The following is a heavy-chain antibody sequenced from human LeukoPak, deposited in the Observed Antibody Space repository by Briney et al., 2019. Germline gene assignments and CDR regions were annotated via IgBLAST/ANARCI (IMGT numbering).Heavy chain of an antibody. V-gene: IGHV3-33*08. D-gene: IGHD3-9*01. CDR2: LFNDGSKK. J-gene: IGHJ4*02. Sequence: PGGSLRLSFAASGFTFSSYCLPWVRQASGKGLGGGAVLFNDGSKKNFPASVKGRFTISRDNSKNTLYLQMNSLRAEDTAVYYCARDYDAGSGWFEGGYDFLTGYPSGLFPDYWGQGTLVTVSS. CDR3: ARDYDAGSGWFEGGYDFLTGYPSGLFPDY. CDR1: GFTFSSYC.